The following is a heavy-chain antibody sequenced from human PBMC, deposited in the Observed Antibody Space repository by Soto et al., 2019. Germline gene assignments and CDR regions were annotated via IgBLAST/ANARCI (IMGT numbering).Heavy chain of an antibody. V-gene: IGHV3-7*01. CDR1: GFTFSSYW. J-gene: IGHJ6*03. Sequence: GGSLRLSCAASGFTFSSYWMSWVRQAPGKGLEWVANIKQDGSEKYYVDSVKGRFTISRDNAKNSLYLQMNSLRAEDTAVYYCARDKKEEGSGWLGVINYYYMDVWGKGTTVTVSS. CDR2: IKQDGSEK. D-gene: IGHD6-19*01. CDR3: ARDKKEEGSGWLGVINYYYMDV.